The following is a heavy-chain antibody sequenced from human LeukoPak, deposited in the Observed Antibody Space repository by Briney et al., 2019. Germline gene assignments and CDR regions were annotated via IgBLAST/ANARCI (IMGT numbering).Heavy chain of an antibody. CDR2: IYYSGTT. CDR1: GASIARDDYY. CDR3: ARAICNSGASCYIRFDP. V-gene: IGHV4-31*03. J-gene: IGHJ5*02. Sequence: SQTLSLTCTVSGASIARDDYYWSWIRRLPGKGLEWIGYIYYSGTTYYNPSLKSRLTISVDTSKNQFSLNLGSVTAADTAVYYCARAICNSGASCYIRFDPWGHGTLVTVSS. D-gene: IGHD2-2*02.